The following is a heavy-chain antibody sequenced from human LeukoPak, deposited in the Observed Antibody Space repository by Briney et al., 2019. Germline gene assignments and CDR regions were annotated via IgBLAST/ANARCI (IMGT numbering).Heavy chain of an antibody. D-gene: IGHD3-3*01. Sequence: GASVTVSCTASGYTFTSYVMHWVRQAPGQGLEWMGRINAGNGNTKYSQVIKGRVTITRDTSASTAYMELSSLRSEDMAVYYCARGGRIRIFGEVIRTVKDDAFDIWGQGTMVTVSS. CDR3: ARGGRIRIFGEVIRTVKDDAFDI. CDR2: INAGNGNT. CDR1: GYTFTSYV. J-gene: IGHJ3*02. V-gene: IGHV1-3*03.